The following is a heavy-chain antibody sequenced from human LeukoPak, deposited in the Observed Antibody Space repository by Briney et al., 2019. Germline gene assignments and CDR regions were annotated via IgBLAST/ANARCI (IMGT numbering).Heavy chain of an antibody. CDR3: AKGDDYDYVVKGNYFDY. D-gene: IGHD3-16*01. CDR2: ISWDSGSI. J-gene: IGHJ4*02. Sequence: PGRSLRLSCAASGFTFDDYAMHWVRQAPGKGLEWVSGISWDSGSIDYADSVNGRFTISRDNAKNSLYLQMNSLRTEVTALYYCAKGDDYDYVVKGNYFDYWGQGTLVTVSS. V-gene: IGHV3-9*01. CDR1: GFTFDDYA.